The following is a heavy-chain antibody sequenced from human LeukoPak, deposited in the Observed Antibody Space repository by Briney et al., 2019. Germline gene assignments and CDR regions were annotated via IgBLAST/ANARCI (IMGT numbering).Heavy chain of an antibody. J-gene: IGHJ4*02. Sequence: GGSLRLSCAASGFTFSSYAMHWVRQAPGKGLEWVAVISYDGSNKYYADSVKGRFTISRDNSKNTLYLQMNSLRAEDTAVYYCAKGSYHFDYWGQGTLVTVSS. CDR1: GFTFSSYA. CDR3: AKGSYHFDY. V-gene: IGHV3-30-3*01. CDR2: ISYDGSNK. D-gene: IGHD3-16*02.